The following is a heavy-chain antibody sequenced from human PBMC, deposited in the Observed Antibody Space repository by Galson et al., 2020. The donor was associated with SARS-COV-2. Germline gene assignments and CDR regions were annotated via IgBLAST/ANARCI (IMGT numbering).Heavy chain of an antibody. D-gene: IGHD6-19*01. Sequence: SQTLSLTCTVSGYFISNGYHWGWLRQPPGKGLEWIGSIYHSGSTYYNPSLKSRVTISVDTSKNQFSLKLSSVTAADTAVYYCAREARGYSNGPVSLWGQGTLVTVSS. CDR1: GYFISNGYH. V-gene: IGHV4-38-2*02. CDR2: IYHSGST. CDR3: AREARGYSNGPVSL. J-gene: IGHJ4*02.